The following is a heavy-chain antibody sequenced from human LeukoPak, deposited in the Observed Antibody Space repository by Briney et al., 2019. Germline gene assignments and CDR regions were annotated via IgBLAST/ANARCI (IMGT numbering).Heavy chain of an antibody. CDR1: GYXFTSYY. Sequence: LEASVKVSCKASGYXFTSYYMHWVRQAPGQGLEWMGWINPNSGGTNYAQKFQGRVTMTRDTSISTAYMELSRLRSDDTAVYYCARDPMPGGTNLFDPWGQGTLVTVSS. CDR2: INPNSGGT. D-gene: IGHD1-26*01. J-gene: IGHJ5*02. CDR3: ARDPMPGGTNLFDP. V-gene: IGHV1-2*02.